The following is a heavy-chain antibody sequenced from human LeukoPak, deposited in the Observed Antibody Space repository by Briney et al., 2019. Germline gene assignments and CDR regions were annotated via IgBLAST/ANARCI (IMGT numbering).Heavy chain of an antibody. CDR1: GFIFSNYY. CDR2: ISNSGTTI. V-gene: IGHV3-11*04. D-gene: IGHD3-10*01. J-gene: IGHJ4*02. Sequence: GGSLRLSCAASGFIFSNYYMTWIRQAPGKGLEWVSYISNSGTTIDYADSVKGRFTISRDNATNSLYLQMTSLRAEDTAVYYCARTTFYHDSGSPRPTYYFDYWGQGTLVTVSS. CDR3: ARTTFYHDSGSPRPTYYFDY.